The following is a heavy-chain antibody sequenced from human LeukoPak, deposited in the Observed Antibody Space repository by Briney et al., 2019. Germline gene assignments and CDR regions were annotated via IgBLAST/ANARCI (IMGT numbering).Heavy chain of an antibody. D-gene: IGHD1-26*01. CDR1: GDSINSYY. J-gene: IGHJ4*02. V-gene: IGHV4-59*08. CDR2: THYTGNT. CDR3: ARDLGELTDY. Sequence: SETLSLTCSVSGDSINSYYWNWIRQPPGKDLEWIEYTHYTGNTKSNPSLKSRVTTSVDTSKNQFSLKLSSVTAADTAVYYCARDLGELTDYWGQGTLVTVSS.